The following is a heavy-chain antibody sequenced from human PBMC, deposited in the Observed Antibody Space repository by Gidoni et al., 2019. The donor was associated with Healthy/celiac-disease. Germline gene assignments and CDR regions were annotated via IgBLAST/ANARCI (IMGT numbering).Heavy chain of an antibody. J-gene: IGHJ6*02. D-gene: IGHD3-3*01. CDR3: AREGRFWSGYEDYYYYGMDV. CDR2: IRSSSSYI. V-gene: IGHV3-21*01. CDR1: GFTFRSYS. Sequence: EVQLVESGGGLVKPGGSLRLSCAASGFTFRSYSMNWVRQAPGKGLEWVSSIRSSSSYIYYADSVKGRFTISRDNAKNSLYLQMNSLRAEDTAVYYCAREGRFWSGYEDYYYYGMDVWGQGTTVTVSS.